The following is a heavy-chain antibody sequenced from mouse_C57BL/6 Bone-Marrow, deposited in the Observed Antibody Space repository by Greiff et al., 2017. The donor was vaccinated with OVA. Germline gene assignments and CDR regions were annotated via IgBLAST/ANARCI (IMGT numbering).Heavy chain of an antibody. CDR1: GFTFSDYY. J-gene: IGHJ4*01. CDR3: ARPYDYSSPYAMDY. Sequence: EVQRVESGGGLVQPGGSLKLSCAASGFTFSDYYMYWVRQTPEKRLEWVAYISNGGGSTYYPDTVKGRFTISRDNAKNTLYLQMSRLKSEDTAMYYCARPYDYSSPYAMDYWGQGTSVTVSS. CDR2: ISNGGGST. D-gene: IGHD2-4*01. V-gene: IGHV5-12*01.